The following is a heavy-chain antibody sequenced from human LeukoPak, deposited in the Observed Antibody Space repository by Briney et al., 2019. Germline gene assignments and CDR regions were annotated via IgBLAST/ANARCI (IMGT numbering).Heavy chain of an antibody. Sequence: GGSLRHSCAASGFTFSSYSMNWVRQAPGKGLEWVSSISSSSSYIYYADSVKGRFTISRDNAKNSLYLQMNSLRAEDTAVYYCGGGELWFGELLIGDYYYYGMDVWGQGTTVTVSS. CDR1: GFTFSSYS. J-gene: IGHJ6*02. D-gene: IGHD3-10*01. CDR3: GGGELWFGELLIGDYYYYGMDV. CDR2: ISSSSSYI. V-gene: IGHV3-21*01.